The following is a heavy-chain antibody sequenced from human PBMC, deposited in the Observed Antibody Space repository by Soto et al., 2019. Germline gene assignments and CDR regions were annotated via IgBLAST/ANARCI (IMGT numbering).Heavy chain of an antibody. V-gene: IGHV1-69*12. CDR3: ASVGGDYGDLNWYFDL. CDR2: IIPIFGTA. CDR1: GGTFSSYA. J-gene: IGHJ2*01. D-gene: IGHD4-17*01. Sequence: QVQLVQSGAEVKKPGSSVKVSCKASGGTFSSYAISWVRQAPGQGLEWMGGIIPIFGTANYAQKFQGRVTITADESTSTAYMELRRLRSEDTAVYYCASVGGDYGDLNWYFDLWGRGTLVTVSS.